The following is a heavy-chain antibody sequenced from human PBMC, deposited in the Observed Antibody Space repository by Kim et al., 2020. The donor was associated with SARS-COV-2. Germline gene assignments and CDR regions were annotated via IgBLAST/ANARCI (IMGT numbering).Heavy chain of an antibody. CDR2: ISYDGSNK. CDR3: AKEVFSSIWGSGSYYGRAFDY. Sequence: GGSLRLSCAASGFTFSSYGMHWVRQAPGKGLEWVAVISYDGSNKYYADSVKGRFTISRDNSKNTLYLQMNSLRAEDTAVYYCAKEVFSSIWGSGSYYGRAFDYWGQGTLVTVSS. J-gene: IGHJ4*02. D-gene: IGHD3-10*01. CDR1: GFTFSSYG. V-gene: IGHV3-30*18.